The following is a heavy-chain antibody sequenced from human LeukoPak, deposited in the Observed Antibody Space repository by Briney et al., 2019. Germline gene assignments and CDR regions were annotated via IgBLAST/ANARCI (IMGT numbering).Heavy chain of an antibody. Sequence: ASVKVSCKASGYTFTSYAMHWVRQAPGQRLEWMGWINAGNGNTKYSQKFQGRVTITRDTSARTAYMELSSLRSEDTAVYYCARGTVTTLSYWGQGTLVTVSS. CDR1: GYTFTSYA. V-gene: IGHV1-3*01. D-gene: IGHD4-17*01. J-gene: IGHJ4*02. CDR3: ARGTVTTLSY. CDR2: INAGNGNT.